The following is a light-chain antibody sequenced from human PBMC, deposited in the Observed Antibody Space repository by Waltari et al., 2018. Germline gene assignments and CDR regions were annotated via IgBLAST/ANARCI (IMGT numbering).Light chain of an antibody. Sequence: QSALTQPAPVSGSPGQSITISCTGTSSDVGGYNYVSWYQQHPGKAPKPMINDVSKRPSGVANRFSGPKSGNTASRTISGLQAEDEADYHCSSYTSTGTLVFGGGTKLTVL. CDR1: SSDVGGYNY. CDR3: SSYTSTGTLV. J-gene: IGLJ2*01. CDR2: DVS. V-gene: IGLV2-14*01.